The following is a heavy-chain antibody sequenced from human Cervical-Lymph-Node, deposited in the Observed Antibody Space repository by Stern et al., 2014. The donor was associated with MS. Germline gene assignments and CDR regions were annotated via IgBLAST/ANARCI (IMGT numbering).Heavy chain of an antibody. D-gene: IGHD3-10*01. Sequence: VQLVESGGGLVKPGGSLRLSCAASGFSFRNYYMSWIRQAPGKGLEWVSYISSSGDHIDYADSVKGRFTISRDNAKNSLYLQMNSLRADDTAIYYCVRADGSTDDYWSQGTLVTVSS. J-gene: IGHJ4*02. CDR3: VRADGSTDDY. CDR2: ISSSGDHI. V-gene: IGHV3-11*01. CDR1: GFSFRNYY.